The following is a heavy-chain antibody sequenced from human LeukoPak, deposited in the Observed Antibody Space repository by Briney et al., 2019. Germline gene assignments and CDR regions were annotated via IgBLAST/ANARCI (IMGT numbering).Heavy chain of an antibody. CDR2: INSDGSST. Sequence: PGGSLRLSCAASGFTFSSYWMHWVRQAPGEGLVWVSRINSDGSSTSYADSVKGRFTISRDNAKNTLYLQMNSLRAEDTAVYYCARSSSGYSEYYFDYWGQGTLVTVSS. CDR3: ARSSSGYSEYYFDY. CDR1: GFTFSSYW. J-gene: IGHJ4*02. V-gene: IGHV3-74*01. D-gene: IGHD3-22*01.